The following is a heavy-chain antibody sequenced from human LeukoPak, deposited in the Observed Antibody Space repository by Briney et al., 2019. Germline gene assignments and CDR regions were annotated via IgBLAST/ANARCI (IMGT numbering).Heavy chain of an antibody. CDR3: ARLSSSGYYPFWAFDI. Sequence: GESLKISCQGSGYSFTSYWIGWVRQMPGKGLEWMGIIYPGDSDTRYSPSFQGQVTISADKSISTAYLQWSSLKASDTAMYYCARLSSSGYYPFWAFDIWGQGTMVTVSS. D-gene: IGHD3-22*01. V-gene: IGHV5-51*01. CDR1: GYSFTSYW. CDR2: IYPGDSDT. J-gene: IGHJ3*02.